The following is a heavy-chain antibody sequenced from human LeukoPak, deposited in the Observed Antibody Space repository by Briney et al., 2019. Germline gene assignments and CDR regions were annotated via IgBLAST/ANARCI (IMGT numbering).Heavy chain of an antibody. D-gene: IGHD2-15*01. V-gene: IGHV5-10-1*01. CDR2: IDPSDSYT. J-gene: IGHJ4*02. Sequence: GESLKISCEASGYTFTSYWITWVRQMPGRGLEWMGRIDPSDSYTSYCPSFQGHVTISVDNSISTAYLQWSSLKASDTAMYYCARESAAKFDYWGQGTLVTVSS. CDR3: ARESAAKFDY. CDR1: GYTFTSYW.